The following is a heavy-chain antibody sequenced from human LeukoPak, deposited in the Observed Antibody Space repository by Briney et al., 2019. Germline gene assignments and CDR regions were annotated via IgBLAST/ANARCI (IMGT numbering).Heavy chain of an antibody. CDR2: ISATGGTT. Sequence: GGTLRLSCAASGFTFSSYGMSWVRQAPGKGLEWVSAISATGGTTYYADSVKGRFTISRDNSKNTLYLQMNSLRAEDTAVYYCVRDDNWAFDSWGQGTLVTVSS. D-gene: IGHD1-20*01. CDR3: VRDDNWAFDS. J-gene: IGHJ4*02. V-gene: IGHV3-23*01. CDR1: GFTFSSYG.